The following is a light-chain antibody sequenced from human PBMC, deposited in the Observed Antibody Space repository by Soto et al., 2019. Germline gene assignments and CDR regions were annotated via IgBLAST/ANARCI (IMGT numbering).Light chain of an antibody. Sequence: EIGWTQSPATLSLSPGERAALSCRASQSVSNYLAWYQQKPGQAPRLLISDASNRATGIPVRFSGSGSGTDFTLTISSLEAEDSAVYYCQQRSNWPSITFGQGTRLEIK. CDR3: QQRSNWPSIT. V-gene: IGKV3-11*01. CDR2: DAS. CDR1: QSVSNY. J-gene: IGKJ5*01.